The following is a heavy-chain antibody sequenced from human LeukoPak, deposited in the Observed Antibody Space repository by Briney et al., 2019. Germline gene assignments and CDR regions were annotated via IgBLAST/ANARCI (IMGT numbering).Heavy chain of an antibody. J-gene: IGHJ4*02. Sequence: ASVKVSCKASGYTFTSYGISWVRQAPGQGLEWMGWINPNSGGTNYAQKFQGRVTMTRDTSISTAYMELSRLRSDDTAVYYCARDSVNYDILTGYPTGPDYWGQGTLVTVSS. V-gene: IGHV1-2*02. CDR1: GYTFTSYG. D-gene: IGHD3-9*01. CDR2: INPNSGGT. CDR3: ARDSVNYDILTGYPTGPDY.